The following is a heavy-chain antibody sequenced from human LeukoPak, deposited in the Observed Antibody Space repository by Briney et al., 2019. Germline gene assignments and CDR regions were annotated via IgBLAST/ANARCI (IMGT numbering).Heavy chain of an antibody. D-gene: IGHD1-1*01. CDR3: AKGRLAR. CDR2: IRQDGGET. V-gene: IGHV3-7*01. CDR1: GFTFSSYE. J-gene: IGHJ4*02. Sequence: GGSLRLSCAASGFTFSSYEMNWVRLAPGKGLEWVANIRQDGGETYYMDSVKGRFTISRDNAKNSLYLHMNSLRAEDTAMYYCAKGRLARWGQGTLVTVSS.